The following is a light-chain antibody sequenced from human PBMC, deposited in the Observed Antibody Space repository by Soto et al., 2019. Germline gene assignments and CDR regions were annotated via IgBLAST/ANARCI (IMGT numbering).Light chain of an antibody. CDR2: EVS. CDR1: SSDVGSYNL. J-gene: IGLJ2*01. V-gene: IGLV2-23*02. Sequence: QSALTQPASVSGSPGQSITISCTGTSSDVGSYNLVSWYKQHPGKAPKLMIYEVSKRPSGVSNRFSGSKSGNTASLTISGLQAEDEADYYCCSYAGSRTVVFGGGTKLTVL. CDR3: CSYAGSRTVV.